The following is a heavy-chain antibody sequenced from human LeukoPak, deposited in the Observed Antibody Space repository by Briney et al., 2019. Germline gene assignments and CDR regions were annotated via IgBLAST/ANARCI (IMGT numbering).Heavy chain of an antibody. V-gene: IGHV4-39*07. CDR2: IYYSGST. D-gene: IGHD3-10*01. CDR1: GGSISSSSYY. J-gene: IGHJ5*02. CDR3: ARDGNPRIHYVVPSWFDP. Sequence: PSETLSLTCTVSGGSISSSSYYWGWIRQPPGKGLEWIGSIYYSGSTYYNPSLKSRVTISVDTSKNQFSLKLSSVTAADTAVYYCARDGNPRIHYVVPSWFDPWGQGTLVTVSS.